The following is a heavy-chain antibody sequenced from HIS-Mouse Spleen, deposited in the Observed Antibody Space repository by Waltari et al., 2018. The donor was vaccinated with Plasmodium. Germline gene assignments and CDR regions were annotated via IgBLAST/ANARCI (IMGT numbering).Heavy chain of an antibody. CDR2: IKQDGSEK. CDR3: ASSWYWYFDL. Sequence: EVQLVESGGGLVQPGGSLRLSWAGSGFTFRSYWMSWVRRAPGKGLEWVANIKQDGSEKYYVDSVKGRFTISRDNAKNSLYLQMNSLRAEDTAVYYCASSWYWYFDLWGRGTLVTVSS. J-gene: IGHJ2*01. V-gene: IGHV3-7*01. CDR1: GFTFRSYW. D-gene: IGHD6-13*01.